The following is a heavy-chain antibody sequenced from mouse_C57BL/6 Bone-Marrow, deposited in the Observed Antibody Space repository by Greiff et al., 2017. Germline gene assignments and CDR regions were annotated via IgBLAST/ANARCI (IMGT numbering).Heavy chain of an antibody. CDR1: GFTFSDAW. D-gene: IGHD1-1*01. V-gene: IGHV6-6*01. CDR2: IRNKANNHAT. J-gene: IGHJ4*01. CDR3: TRGATVVARYAMDY. Sequence: LQQSGGGLVQPGGSMKLSCAASGFTFSDAWMDWVRQSPEKGLEWVAEIRNKANNHATYYAESVKGRFTISRDDSKSSVYLQMNSLRAEDTGIYYCTRGATVVARYAMDYWGQGTSVTVSS.